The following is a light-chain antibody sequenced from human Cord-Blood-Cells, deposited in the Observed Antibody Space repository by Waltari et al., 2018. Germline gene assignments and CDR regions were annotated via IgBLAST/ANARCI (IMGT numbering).Light chain of an antibody. CDR1: SRDVGGYNY. V-gene: IGLV2-11*01. Sequence: QSALTQPRSVSGSPGQSVTISCTGTSRDVGGYNYVALYQQHPGKAPKLMISEVSKRPSGVPDRFSGSKSGNTASLTISGLQAEDEADYYCCSYAGSVVFGGGTKLTVL. CDR3: CSYAGSVV. J-gene: IGLJ2*01. CDR2: EVS.